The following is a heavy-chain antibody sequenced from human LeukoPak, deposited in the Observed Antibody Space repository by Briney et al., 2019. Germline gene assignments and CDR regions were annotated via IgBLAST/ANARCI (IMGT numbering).Heavy chain of an antibody. V-gene: IGHV3-30*18. CDR3: AKYRCSKRTAYGMDV. CDR1: GFTFSSYG. Sequence: GGYLRLSCAASGFTFSSYGMHWVRQAPGKGLDWVALISFDGVKTDYADSVKGRFTISRDSSQNTLYLQMNSLRAEDTAVYYCAKYRCSKRTAYGMDVWGQGTTVTVSS. J-gene: IGHJ6*02. CDR2: ISFDGVKT. D-gene: IGHD3-16*02.